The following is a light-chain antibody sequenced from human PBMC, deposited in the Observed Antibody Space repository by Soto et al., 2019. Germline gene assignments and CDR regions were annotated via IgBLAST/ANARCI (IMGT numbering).Light chain of an antibody. Sequence: EIFLTQSPDTLSLSPGERATLTCRASQSVTNYIAWYQQRPGQAPRILIYDASNRATGVPARFSGSRSGTDFTLTISGLEPADFGLYYCQQRLNWPPGFGQGTKVDIK. CDR1: QSVTNY. V-gene: IGKV3-11*01. CDR2: DAS. J-gene: IGKJ1*01. CDR3: QQRLNWPPG.